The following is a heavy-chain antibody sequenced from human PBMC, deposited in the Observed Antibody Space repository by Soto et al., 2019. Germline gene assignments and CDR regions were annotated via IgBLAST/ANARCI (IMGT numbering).Heavy chain of an antibody. CDR1: GFTFSYYW. CDR3: ARGQWGAFDI. V-gene: IGHV3-74*01. CDR2: IHSDGSST. Sequence: DVQLVESGGGSVQPGGSLSLSCAATGFTFSYYWMHWVRQAPGKGLVWVSRIHSDGSSTTDADSVKGRFTISRDNAKNTQYLQMNSLRAEDTAVYYCARGQWGAFDIWGQGTMVTVAS. J-gene: IGHJ3*02. D-gene: IGHD1-26*01.